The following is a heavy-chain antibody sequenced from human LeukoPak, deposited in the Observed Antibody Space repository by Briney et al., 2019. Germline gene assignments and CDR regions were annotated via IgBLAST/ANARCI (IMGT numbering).Heavy chain of an antibody. CDR2: INHSGST. Sequence: SETLSLTCAVYGGSFSGYYWSWIRQPQGKGLEWIGEINHSGSTNYNPSLKSRVTISADTSKNQFSLKLSSVTAADTAVYYCARAYYDILTGYRYGMDVWGQGTTVTVSS. CDR3: ARAYYDILTGYRYGMDV. D-gene: IGHD3-9*01. CDR1: GGSFSGYY. J-gene: IGHJ6*02. V-gene: IGHV4-34*01.